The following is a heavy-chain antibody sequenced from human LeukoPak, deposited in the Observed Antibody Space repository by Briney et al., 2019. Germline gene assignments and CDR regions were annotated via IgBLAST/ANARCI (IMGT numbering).Heavy chain of an antibody. Sequence: GGSLRLSCAASGFTFSTYGMHWVRQAPGKGLEWVAFIRYNGDNKYADSVKGRFTISRDNSKNTLYLQMNSLRAEDTAVYYCAKDLLYSCFDYWGQGTLVTVSS. D-gene: IGHD2-15*01. CDR2: IRYNGDNK. J-gene: IGHJ4*02. V-gene: IGHV3-30*02. CDR3: AKDLLYSCFDY. CDR1: GFTFSTYG.